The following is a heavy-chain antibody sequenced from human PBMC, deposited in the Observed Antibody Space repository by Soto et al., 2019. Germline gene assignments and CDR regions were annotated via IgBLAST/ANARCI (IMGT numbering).Heavy chain of an antibody. CDR1: GYTFTGDN. J-gene: IGHJ5*02. CDR3: ARYSSSWYGWFDP. Sequence: SVKGSCKASGYTFTGDNVHWVRQAPGQGLEWMGWINPNSGGTNYAQKFQGWVTMTRDTSISTAYMELSRLRSDDTAVYYCARYSSSWYGWFDPWGQRTLVTVSS. V-gene: IGHV1-2*04. D-gene: IGHD6-13*01. CDR2: INPNSGGT.